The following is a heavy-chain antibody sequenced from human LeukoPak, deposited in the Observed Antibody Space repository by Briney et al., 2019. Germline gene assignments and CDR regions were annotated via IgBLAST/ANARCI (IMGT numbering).Heavy chain of an antibody. D-gene: IGHD4-17*01. Sequence: SETLSLTCTVSGGPIYSYYWSWIRQTAGKGLEWIGRLYPGVSTNYNPSLKSRVTMSVDTSKNQFALKLSSVAAADTAVYYCAPIFGDYSDFDSWGQGTLVTVSS. V-gene: IGHV4-4*07. CDR1: GGPIYSYY. CDR3: APIFGDYSDFDS. J-gene: IGHJ4*02. CDR2: LYPGVST.